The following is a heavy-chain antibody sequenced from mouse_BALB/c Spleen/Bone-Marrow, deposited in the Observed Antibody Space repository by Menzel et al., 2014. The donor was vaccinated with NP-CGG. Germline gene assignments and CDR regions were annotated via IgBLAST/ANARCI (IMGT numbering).Heavy chain of an antibody. CDR1: GFTSSDYY. V-gene: IGHV5-4*02. D-gene: IGHD1-1*01. J-gene: IGHJ4*01. CDR3: ARYGSSSYAMDY. CDR2: ISDGGSYT. Sequence: EVQGVESGGGLVKPGGSLKLSCAASGFTSSDYYMYWVRQTPEKRLEWVATISDGGSYTYYPDSVKGRFTISRDNAKNNLYLQMSSLKSEDTAMYYCARYGSSSYAMDYWGQGTSVTVSS.